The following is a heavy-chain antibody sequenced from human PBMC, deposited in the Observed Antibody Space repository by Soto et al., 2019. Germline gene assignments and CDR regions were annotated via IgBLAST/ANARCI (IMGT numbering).Heavy chain of an antibody. D-gene: IGHD3-16*02. CDR2: IYHDGRT. CDR3: AADHKPSSIGRI. Sequence: PSETLSLTCAVSGGSISGSSWWSWIRQSPGRGLEWIGEIYHDGRTNYNPSLKSRVSISVDTSKNQFSLEIYSVTASDTAIYYCAADHKPSSIGRIWGQGTLVTVSS. J-gene: IGHJ4*02. V-gene: IGHV4-4*02. CDR1: GGSISGSSW.